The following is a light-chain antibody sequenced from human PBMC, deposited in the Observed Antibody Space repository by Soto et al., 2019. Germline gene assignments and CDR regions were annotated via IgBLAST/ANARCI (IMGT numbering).Light chain of an antibody. V-gene: IGKV1-27*01. CDR1: QGISNY. CDR3: QKYNSGPLT. Sequence: DIQMTQSPSSLSASVGDRVTITCRASQGISNYVAWYQQKPGEVPKLLIYLASTLQSGVPPRFSGSGSVTVFTLTISSLQPEDVATYYCQKYNSGPLTFGGGTKVEIK. J-gene: IGKJ4*01. CDR2: LAS.